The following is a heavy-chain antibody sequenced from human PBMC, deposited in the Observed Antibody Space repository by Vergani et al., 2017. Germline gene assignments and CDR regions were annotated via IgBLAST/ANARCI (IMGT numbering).Heavy chain of an antibody. CDR2: ISESGDNT. V-gene: IGHV3-23*04. J-gene: IGHJ4*02. CDR1: GFTFSSYA. CDR3: AKENGDSFFDY. D-gene: IGHD4-17*01. Sequence: EVHLVESGGGLVQPGRSLRISCAASGFTFSSYAMSWVRQAPGKGLEWVSAISESGDNTYYPDSVRGRFTISRDNSKNTVYLQLNSLRAEDTAVYYCAKENGDSFFDYWGQGTLVTVSS.